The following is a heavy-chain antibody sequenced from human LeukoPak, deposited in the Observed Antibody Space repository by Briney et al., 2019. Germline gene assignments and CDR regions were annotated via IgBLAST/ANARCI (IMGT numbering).Heavy chain of an antibody. D-gene: IGHD3-22*01. Sequence: AASVKVSCKASGYTFTSYDINWVRQATGQGLEWMGWMNPNSGNTGYAQKFQGRVTITRNTSISTAYLELSSLRSEDTAVYYCARMDYSDRSEINWFDPWGQGTLVTVSS. V-gene: IGHV1-8*03. CDR3: ARMDYSDRSEINWFDP. J-gene: IGHJ5*02. CDR1: GYTFTSYD. CDR2: MNPNSGNT.